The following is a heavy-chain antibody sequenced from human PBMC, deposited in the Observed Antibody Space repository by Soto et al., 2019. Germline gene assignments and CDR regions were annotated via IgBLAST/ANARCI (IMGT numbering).Heavy chain of an antibody. V-gene: IGHV1-18*01. CDR3: ARDHPRERHLDY. CDR1: GYPFPSYG. Sequence: QVQLVQSGAEVKKPGASVKVSCKASGYPFPSYGISWVRHAPGHGLKWMGGIRAYNGNTKYAQKLHGRVTMTTDTSTSTADMELRILRSDDTAWHYCARDHPRERHLDYGGQGTLVTVSS. CDR2: IRAYNGNT. J-gene: IGHJ4*02. D-gene: IGHD1-26*01.